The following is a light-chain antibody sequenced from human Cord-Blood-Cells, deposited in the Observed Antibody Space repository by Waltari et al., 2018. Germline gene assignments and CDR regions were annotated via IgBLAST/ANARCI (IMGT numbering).Light chain of an antibody. Sequence: DIQMTQSPSTLSASVGDRVTITCRASQSISSWLAWYQQKPGKAPKLLIYDASGLESGVPSRFSGRGSGTEFTLTISILQHDDFATYYCQQYNSYSWTFGQGTKVEIK. CDR1: QSISSW. V-gene: IGKV1-5*01. J-gene: IGKJ1*01. CDR2: DAS. CDR3: QQYNSYSWT.